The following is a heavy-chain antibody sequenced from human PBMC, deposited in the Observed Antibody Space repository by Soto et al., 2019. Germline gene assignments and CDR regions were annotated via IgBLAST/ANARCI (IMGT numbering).Heavy chain of an antibody. CDR2: IYYSGST. D-gene: IGHD5-18*01. CDR3: AKDSGYNYGYFRWFDP. Sequence: PSETLSLTCTVSGGSISSSSYYWGWIRQPPGKGLEWIGSIYYSGSTYYNPSLKSRVIVSVDTSKSQFSLKLSSVTAADTAVYYCAKDSGYNYGYFRWFDPWGQGTLVTVSS. J-gene: IGHJ5*02. CDR1: GGSISSSSYY. V-gene: IGHV4-39*07.